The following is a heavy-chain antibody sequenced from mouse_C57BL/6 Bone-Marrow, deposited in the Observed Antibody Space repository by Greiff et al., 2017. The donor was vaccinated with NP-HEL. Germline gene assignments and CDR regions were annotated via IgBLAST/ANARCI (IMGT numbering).Heavy chain of an antibody. V-gene: IGHV3-6*01. CDR1: GYSITSGYY. Sequence: EVKLQESGPGLVKPSQSLSLTCSVTGYSITSGYYWNWIRQFPGNKLEWMGYISYDGSNNYNPSLKNRISITRDTSKNQFFLKLNSVTTEDTATYYCARDPALLYYAMDYWGQGTSVTVSS. D-gene: IGHD2-10*01. J-gene: IGHJ4*01. CDR2: ISYDGSN. CDR3: ARDPALLYYAMDY.